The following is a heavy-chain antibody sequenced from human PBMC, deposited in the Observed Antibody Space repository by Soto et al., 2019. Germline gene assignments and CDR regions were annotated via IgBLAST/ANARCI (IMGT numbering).Heavy chain of an antibody. CDR1: GFTFSSYW. V-gene: IGHV3-7*01. J-gene: IGHJ4*02. CDR3: ARDHGGSYYGLDY. CDR2: IKQDGSEK. D-gene: IGHD1-26*01. Sequence: EVQLVESGGGLVQPGGSLRLSCAASGFTFSSYWMSWVRQAPGKGLEWVANIKQDGSEKYYVDSVKGRFTISRDNAKNSLYLQMNSLRAEDTAMYYCARDHGGSYYGLDYWGQGTLVTVSS.